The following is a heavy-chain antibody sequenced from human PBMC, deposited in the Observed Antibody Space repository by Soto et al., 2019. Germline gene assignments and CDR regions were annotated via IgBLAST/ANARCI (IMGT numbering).Heavy chain of an antibody. V-gene: IGHV1-3*01. CDR1: GYTFTSYA. D-gene: IGHD2-15*01. J-gene: IGHJ5*02. Sequence: ASVKVSCKASGYTFTSYAMHWVRQAPGQRLEWMGWINAGNGNTKYSQKFQGRVTITRDTSASTAYMELSSLRSEDTAVYYCARSNRYCSGGSCYSYPLCDPWGQGTLVTVSS. CDR3: ARSNRYCSGGSCYSYPLCDP. CDR2: INAGNGNT.